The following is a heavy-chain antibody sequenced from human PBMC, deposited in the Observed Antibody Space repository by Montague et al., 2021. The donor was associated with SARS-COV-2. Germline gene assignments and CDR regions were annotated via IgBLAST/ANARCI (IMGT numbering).Heavy chain of an antibody. V-gene: IGHV4-39*01. CDR2: IYYTGST. CDR1: GGSVSSSSYY. CDR3: AGHITGSGYAFDI. J-gene: IGHJ3*02. D-gene: IGHD3-10*01. Sequence: SETLSLTCTVSGGSVSSSSYYWGWIRQPPGKGLEGIGSIYYTGSTYYNPSLKSRVTISVDTSKNQFSLKLSSVTAADTAVYYCAGHITGSGYAFDIWGQGTLVTVSS.